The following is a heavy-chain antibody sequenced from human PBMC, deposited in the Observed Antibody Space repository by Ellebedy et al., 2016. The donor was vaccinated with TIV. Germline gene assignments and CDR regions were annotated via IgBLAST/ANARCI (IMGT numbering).Heavy chain of an antibody. CDR2: INPNSGGT. J-gene: IGHJ6*02. CDR3: AREGYYYGMDV. V-gene: IGHV1-2*04. CDR1: GYTFTSYD. Sequence: ASVKVSCXASGYTFTSYDINWVRQATGQGLEWMGWINPNSGGTNYAQKFQGWVTMTRDTSISTAYMELSRLRSDDTAVYYCAREGYYYGMDVWGQGTTVTVSS.